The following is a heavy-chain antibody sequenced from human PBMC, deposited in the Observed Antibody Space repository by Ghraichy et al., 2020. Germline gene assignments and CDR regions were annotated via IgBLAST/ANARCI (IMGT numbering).Heavy chain of an antibody. J-gene: IGHJ6*02. V-gene: IGHV1-69*13. CDR3: AVYYDSSGHIPRGYYYGMDV. D-gene: IGHD3-22*01. CDR2: IIPIFGTA. CDR1: GGTFSSYA. Sequence: SGKVSCKASGGTFSSYAISWVRQAPGQGLEWMGGIIPIFGTANYAQKFQGRVTITADESTSTAYMELSSLRSEDTAVYYCAVYYDSSGHIPRGYYYGMDVWGQGTTVTVSS.